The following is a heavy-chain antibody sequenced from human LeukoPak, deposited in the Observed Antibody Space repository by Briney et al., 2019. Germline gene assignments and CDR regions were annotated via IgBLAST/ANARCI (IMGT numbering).Heavy chain of an antibody. CDR3: ALLKQQLTPFDY. Sequence: SETLSLTCAVYGGSFSGYYWSWIRQPPGKGLEWIGEINHSGSTNYNPSLKSRVTISVDTSKNQFSLKLSSVTAADTAVYYCALLKQQLTPFDYWGQGTLVTVSS. J-gene: IGHJ4*02. CDR2: INHSGST. D-gene: IGHD6-13*01. CDR1: GGSFSGYY. V-gene: IGHV4-34*01.